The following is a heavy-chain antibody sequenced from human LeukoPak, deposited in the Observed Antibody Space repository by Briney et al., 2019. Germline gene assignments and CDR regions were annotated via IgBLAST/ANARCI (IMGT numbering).Heavy chain of an antibody. CDR1: GYTFTSYD. Sequence: ASVKVSCKASGYTFTSYDINWVRQATGQGLEWMGWMNPNSGNTGYAQKFQGRVTMTRNTSIGTAYMELSSLRSEDTAVYYCARFPSITMVRGDYWGQGTLVTVSS. D-gene: IGHD3-10*01. CDR3: ARFPSITMVRGDY. V-gene: IGHV1-8*01. CDR2: MNPNSGNT. J-gene: IGHJ4*02.